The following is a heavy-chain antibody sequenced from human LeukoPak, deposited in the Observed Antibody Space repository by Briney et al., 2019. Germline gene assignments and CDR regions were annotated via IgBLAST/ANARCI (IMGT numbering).Heavy chain of an antibody. CDR2: ISAYNGNT. J-gene: IGHJ4*02. D-gene: IGHD2-2*01. V-gene: IGHV1-18*01. Sequence: GASVKVSCKASGGTFSSYAISWVRQAPGQGLEWMGWISAYNGNTDYPQRLQGRVTLTADASTNTAYMELRSLSSDDTAVYYCARVGAYCSSAGCHDYWGQGTLVTVSS. CDR3: ARVGAYCSSAGCHDY. CDR1: GGTFSSYA.